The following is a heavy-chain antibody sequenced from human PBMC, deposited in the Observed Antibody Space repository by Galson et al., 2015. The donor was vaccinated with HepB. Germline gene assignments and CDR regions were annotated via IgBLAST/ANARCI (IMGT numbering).Heavy chain of an antibody. CDR3: ARDMYYDILTQGAFDI. D-gene: IGHD3-9*01. V-gene: IGHV3-30*04. J-gene: IGHJ3*02. CDR1: GFTFSSYA. Sequence: SLRLSCAASGFTFSSYAMHWVRQAPGKGLEWVAVISYDGSNKYYADSVKGRFTISRDNSKNTLYLQMNSLRAEDTAVYYCARDMYYDILTQGAFDIWGQGTMVTVSS. CDR2: ISYDGSNK.